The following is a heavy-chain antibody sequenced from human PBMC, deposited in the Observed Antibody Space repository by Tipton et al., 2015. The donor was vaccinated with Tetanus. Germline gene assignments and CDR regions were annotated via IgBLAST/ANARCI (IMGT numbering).Heavy chain of an antibody. CDR1: GYAFASYD. V-gene: IGHV1-8*01. CDR2: MNPKTGPA. Sequence: QLVQSGPEVKKPGASVRVSCKAYGYAFASYDLNWVRQASGQGLEWLGYMNPKTGPAGYAQKFQGRVTMTSDISITTAYMELKNLRSDDTAVYVCARGNRGSSWYFWGQGTLVTVSS. CDR3: ARGNRGSSWYF. D-gene: IGHD6-13*01. J-gene: IGHJ4*02.